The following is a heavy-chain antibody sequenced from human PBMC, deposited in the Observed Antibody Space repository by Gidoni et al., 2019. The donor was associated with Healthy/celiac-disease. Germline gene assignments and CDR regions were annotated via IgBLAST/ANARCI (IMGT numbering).Heavy chain of an antibody. CDR3: ARESRPRDGEMGWDY. CDR2: ISSSSSYT. Sequence: QVQLVESGGGLVTPGGSLRLSCAASGFTFSDYYMSWIRQAPGKGLEWVSYISSSSSYTNYADSVKGRFTISRDNAKNSLYLQMNSLRAEDTAVYYCARESRPRDGEMGWDYWGQGTLVTVSS. J-gene: IGHJ4*02. D-gene: IGHD6-19*01. V-gene: IGHV3-11*05. CDR1: GFTFSDYY.